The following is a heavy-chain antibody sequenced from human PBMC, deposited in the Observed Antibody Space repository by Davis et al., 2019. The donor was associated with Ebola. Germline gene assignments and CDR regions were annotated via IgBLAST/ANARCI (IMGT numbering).Heavy chain of an antibody. CDR1: GYSISSGYY. CDR3: ARAPGFAVAGTGFDY. CDR2: INHSGST. Sequence: PSETLSLTCTVSGYSISSGYYWGWIRQPPGKGLEWIGEINHSGSTNYNPSLKSRVTISVDTSKNQFSLKLSSVTAADTAVYYCARAPGFAVAGTGFDYWGQGTLVTVSS. J-gene: IGHJ4*02. V-gene: IGHV4-38-2*02. D-gene: IGHD6-19*01.